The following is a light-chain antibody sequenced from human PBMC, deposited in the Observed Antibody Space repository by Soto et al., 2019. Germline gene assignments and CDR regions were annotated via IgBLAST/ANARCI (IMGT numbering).Light chain of an antibody. CDR1: NIGSYS. CDR3: QVWDTTSDHFF. Sequence: SYELSQPPSVSVAPGQTARITCGGNNIGSYSVHWYQQKPGLAPVLVVYDDRDRPSGIPERFSGSNSGNTAALTISRVEAGDEADYYCQVWDTTSDHFFFGTGTKVTVL. J-gene: IGLJ1*01. CDR2: DDR. V-gene: IGLV3-21*02.